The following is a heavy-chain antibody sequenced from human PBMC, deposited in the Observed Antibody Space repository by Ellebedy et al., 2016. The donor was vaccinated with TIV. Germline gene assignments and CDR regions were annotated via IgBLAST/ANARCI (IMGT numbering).Heavy chain of an antibody. CDR2: IYYIGHT. V-gene: IGHV4-39*01. CDR3: AGQTIAAGGTEEYFHH. J-gene: IGHJ1*01. Sequence: MPSETLSLTCTVSGGSISSSSYYWGWIRQPPGKGLEWIGSIYYIGHTYYTPSLKSRVTMSVDTSKNQFSLQLSSVTAADTAVYYCAGQTIAAGGTEEYFHHWGQGTLVTVSS. CDR1: GGSISSSSYY. D-gene: IGHD6-13*01.